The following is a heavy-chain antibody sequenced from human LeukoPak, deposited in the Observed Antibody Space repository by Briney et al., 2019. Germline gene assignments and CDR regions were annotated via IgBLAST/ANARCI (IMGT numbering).Heavy chain of an antibody. J-gene: IGHJ4*02. CDR3: AKGAWIQLWSYYFDY. D-gene: IGHD5-18*01. CDR2: ISGSGGST. Sequence: PGGSLRLSCAASGFTFSSYAMSWVRQAPGKGLEWVSAISGSGGSTYYADSVKGRFTVSRDNSKNTLYLQMNSLRAEDTAVYYCAKGAWIQLWSYYFDYWGQGTLVTVSS. V-gene: IGHV3-23*01. CDR1: GFTFSSYA.